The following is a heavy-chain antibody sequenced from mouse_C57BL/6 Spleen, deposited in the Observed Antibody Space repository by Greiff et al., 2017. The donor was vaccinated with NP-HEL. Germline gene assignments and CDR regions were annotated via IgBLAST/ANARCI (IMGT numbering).Heavy chain of an antibody. J-gene: IGHJ3*01. CDR3: ARDDSSYGFAY. Sequence: DVKLVESGGGLVKPGGSLKLSCAASGFTFSSYAMSWVRQTPEKRLEWVATISDGGSYTYYPDNVKGRFTISRDNAKNNLYLQMSHLKSEDTAMYYCARDDSSYGFAYWGQGTLVTVSA. CDR1: GFTFSSYA. D-gene: IGHD1-1*01. V-gene: IGHV5-4*01. CDR2: ISDGGSYT.